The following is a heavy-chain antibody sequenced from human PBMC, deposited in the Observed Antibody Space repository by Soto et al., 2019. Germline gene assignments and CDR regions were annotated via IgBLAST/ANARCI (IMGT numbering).Heavy chain of an antibody. D-gene: IGHD2-15*01. J-gene: IGHJ5*02. V-gene: IGHV1-3*01. CDR3: ARGIATGQLDP. CDR2: INPDNGNT. CDR1: GYTFTRYT. Sequence: ASVKVSCKASGYTFTRYTMNWVRRAPGQRLEWMGWINPDNGNTKSSQKFQDRVVITRDTSASTAYMDLSSLRSEDTAVYYCARGIATGQLDPWGQGTLVTVSS.